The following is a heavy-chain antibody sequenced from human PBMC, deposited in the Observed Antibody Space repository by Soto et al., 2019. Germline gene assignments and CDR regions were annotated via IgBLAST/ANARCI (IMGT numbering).Heavy chain of an antibody. J-gene: IGHJ6*03. CDR2: INPNSGGT. D-gene: IGHD6-19*01. Sequence: ASVKVSCKASGYTFTGYYMHWVRQAPGQGLEWMGWINPNSGGTNYAQKFQGWVTMTRDTSISTAYMELSRLRSDDTAVYYCARDQRGAYSSWYYHYYMDFRGKGTKVTVSS. V-gene: IGHV1-2*04. CDR1: GYTFTGYY. CDR3: ARDQRGAYSSWYYHYYMDF.